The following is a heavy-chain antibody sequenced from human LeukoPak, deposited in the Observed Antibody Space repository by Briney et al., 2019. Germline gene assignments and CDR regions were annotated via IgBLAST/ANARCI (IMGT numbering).Heavy chain of an antibody. CDR2: ISRSSAYI. CDR1: GFTFSSFN. D-gene: IGHD4-11*01. J-gene: IGHJ4*02. V-gene: IGHV3-21*05. CDR3: ARVWQDYSNADY. Sequence: GGSLRLSCAASGFTFSSFNMYWVRQAPGKGPEWVSYISRSSAYIHYADSVRGRFAISRDNAKNSLYLQMNSLRAEDTAIYYCARVWQDYSNADYWGQGTLVTVSS.